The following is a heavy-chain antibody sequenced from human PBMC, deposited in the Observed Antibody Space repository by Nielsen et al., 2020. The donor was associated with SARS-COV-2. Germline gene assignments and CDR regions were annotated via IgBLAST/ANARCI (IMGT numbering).Heavy chain of an antibody. D-gene: IGHD2-2*01. J-gene: IGHJ6*03. Sequence: GESLKISCAASGFTFSSYGMHWVRQAPGKGLEWVAVISYDGSNKYYADSVKGRFTISRDNSKNTLYLQMNSLRAEDTAVYYCAKEGIVVVPAATDYYYYYYMDVWGKGTTVTVSS. CDR3: AKEGIVVVPAATDYYYYYYMDV. CDR2: ISYDGSNK. CDR1: GFTFSSYG. V-gene: IGHV3-30*18.